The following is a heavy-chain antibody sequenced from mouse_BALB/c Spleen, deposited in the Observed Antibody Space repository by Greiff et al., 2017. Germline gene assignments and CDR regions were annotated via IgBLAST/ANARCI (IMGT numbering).Heavy chain of an antibody. CDR2: INSNGGST. D-gene: IGHD2-2*01. Sequence: EVQRVESGGGLVKLGGSLKLSCAASGFTFSSYYMSWVRQTPEKRLELVAAINSNGGSTYYPDTVKGRFTISRDNAKNTLYLQMSSLKSEDTALYYCARHGGLRRAYFDYWGQGTTLTVSS. CDR1: GFTFSSYY. V-gene: IGHV5-6-2*01. J-gene: IGHJ2*01. CDR3: ARHGGLRRAYFDY.